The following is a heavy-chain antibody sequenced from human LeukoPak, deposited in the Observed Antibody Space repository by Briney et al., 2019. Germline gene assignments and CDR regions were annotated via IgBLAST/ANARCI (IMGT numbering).Heavy chain of an antibody. Sequence: GGSLRLSCAASGLTFSSYEMNWVRQAPGKGLEWVSYISGSGSTIYYADSVKGRFTISRDNAKDSLYLQMNSLRAEDTAAFYCARVLSGYNHENYFDDWGQGTLVTVSS. CDR3: ARVLSGYNHENYFDD. J-gene: IGHJ4*02. D-gene: IGHD5-18*01. CDR2: ISGSGSTI. CDR1: GLTFSSYE. V-gene: IGHV3-48*03.